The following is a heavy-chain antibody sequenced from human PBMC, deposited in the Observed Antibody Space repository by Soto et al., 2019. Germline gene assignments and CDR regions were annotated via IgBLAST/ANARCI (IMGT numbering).Heavy chain of an antibody. V-gene: IGHV3-33*06. D-gene: IGHD3-10*01. Sequence: QLVESGGGVVQPGRSLRLSCAASGFTFSRDAMHWVRQAPGKGLEWVAFICNDGSNAYYADSVKGRAIISRDNSENTVYLQMNSLRGEDTAVYFCVKDAADSGYAFDIWGQGTMVTVSS. CDR2: ICNDGSNA. CDR1: GFTFSRDA. CDR3: VKDAADSGYAFDI. J-gene: IGHJ3*02.